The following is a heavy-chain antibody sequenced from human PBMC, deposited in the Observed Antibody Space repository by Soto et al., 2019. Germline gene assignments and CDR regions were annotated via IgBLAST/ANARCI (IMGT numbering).Heavy chain of an antibody. CDR2: INPSSGDS. J-gene: IGHJ6*02. D-gene: IGHD1-26*01. CDR3: AREGGSAYGMDV. CDR1: GYIFTGYY. V-gene: IGHV1-2*02. Sequence: QVHLVQSGAEVAKPGASVKVSCKPSGYIFTGYYIHWVRQAPGQGLEWMGWINPSSGDSKYAQKFQGRVTMTRDTSISTAYLDLRNLRSDDTAVYYCAREGGSAYGMDVWGQGTAVTVSS.